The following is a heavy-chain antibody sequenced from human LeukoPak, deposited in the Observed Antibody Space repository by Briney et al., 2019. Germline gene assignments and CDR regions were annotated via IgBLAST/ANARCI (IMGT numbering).Heavy chain of an antibody. CDR2: INSNSGGT. D-gene: IGHD2-2*01. Sequence: ASVKGSCKASGYTFSDYYMHWVRQAPGQGLEWMGWINSNSGGTKYEQKFQGRVTMTRDTSISTVYMELSRLRFDDTAVYYCARGSERCSSTSCPNKPFDYWGQGTLVTVSS. J-gene: IGHJ4*02. CDR1: GYTFSDYY. V-gene: IGHV1-2*02. CDR3: ARGSERCSSTSCPNKPFDY.